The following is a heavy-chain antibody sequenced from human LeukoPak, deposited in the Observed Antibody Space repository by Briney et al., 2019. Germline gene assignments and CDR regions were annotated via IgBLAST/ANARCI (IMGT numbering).Heavy chain of an antibody. CDR1: GGTFSSYA. J-gene: IGHJ6*03. CDR3: ARDQYSRSSFDYLYHFMDV. CDR2: IIPIFGTA. D-gene: IGHD6-6*01. Sequence: ASVKVSCKASGGTFSSYAISWVRQAPGQGLEWMGGIIPIFGTANYAQKFQGRVTITTDESTSTAYMELSSLRSEDTAVYYCARDQYSRSSFDYLYHFMDVWGKGTTVTVSS. V-gene: IGHV1-69*05.